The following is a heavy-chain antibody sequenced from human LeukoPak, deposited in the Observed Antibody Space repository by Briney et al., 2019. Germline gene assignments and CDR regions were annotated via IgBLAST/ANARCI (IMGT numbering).Heavy chain of an antibody. CDR2: IYYSGST. V-gene: IGHV4-39*01. J-gene: IGHJ6*02. CDR3: ARHVSHPSHNYGMDV. D-gene: IGHD2-8*01. Sequence: SETLSLTCTVSGGSISSSPYYWAWVRQPPGKGLEWIGSIYYSGSTYYNPSLKSRVTISVDTSKNQFSLRLTFVTAADTAVYYCARHVSHPSHNYGMDVWGRGTTVTVSS. CDR1: GGSISSSPYY.